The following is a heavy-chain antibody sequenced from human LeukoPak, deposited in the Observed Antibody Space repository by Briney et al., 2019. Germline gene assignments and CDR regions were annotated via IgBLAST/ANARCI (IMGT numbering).Heavy chain of an antibody. J-gene: IGHJ4*02. D-gene: IGHD3-22*01. Sequence: SETLSLTCAVSGGSISSGGYYWSWIRQPPGKGLEWIGEINHSGSTNYNPSLKSRVTISVDTSKNQFSLKLSSVTAADTAVYYCANRGNYYDSSGYSDYWGQGTLVTVSS. CDR1: GGSISSGGYY. CDR3: ANRGNYYDSSGYSDY. V-gene: IGHV4-34*01. CDR2: INHSGST.